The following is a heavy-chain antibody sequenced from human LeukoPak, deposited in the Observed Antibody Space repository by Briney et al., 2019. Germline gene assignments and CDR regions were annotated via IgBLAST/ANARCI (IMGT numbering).Heavy chain of an antibody. CDR1: GFTFSSYA. CDR3: ARAQFDYGDYGALPPYYYYMDV. J-gene: IGHJ6*03. V-gene: IGHV3-64*01. D-gene: IGHD4-17*01. CDR2: ISSNGGST. Sequence: GGSLRLSCAASGFTFSSYAMHWVRQAPGKGLEYVSAISSNGGSTYYANSVKGRFTISRDNSKNTLYLQMGSLRAEDMAVYYCARAQFDYGDYGALPPYYYYMDVWGKGTTVTVSS.